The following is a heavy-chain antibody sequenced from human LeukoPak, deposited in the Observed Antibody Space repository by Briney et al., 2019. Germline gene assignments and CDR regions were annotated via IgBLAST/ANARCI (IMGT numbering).Heavy chain of an antibody. Sequence: SETLSLTCTVSGGSISSSSYYWGWIRQPPGKGLEWIESIYYSGSTYYNPSLKSRVTISVDTSKNQFSLKLSSVTAADTAVYYCARRYREEGSYAYWGQGTLVTVSS. D-gene: IGHD3-16*01. CDR2: IYYSGST. CDR1: GGSISSSSYY. J-gene: IGHJ4*02. V-gene: IGHV4-39*01. CDR3: ARRYREEGSYAY.